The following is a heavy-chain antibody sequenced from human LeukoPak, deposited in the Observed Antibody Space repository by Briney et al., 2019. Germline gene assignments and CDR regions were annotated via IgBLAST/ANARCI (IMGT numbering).Heavy chain of an antibody. CDR1: GFTFSDYY. V-gene: IGHV3-11*01. Sequence: GGSLRLSCAASGFTFSDYYMSWIRQAPGKGLEWVSYISSSGSTIYYADSVKGRFTISRDNAKNSLYLQMNSLRAEDTAVYYRARYIRYFDWLSGREGLDYWGQGTLVTVSS. CDR3: ARYIRYFDWLSGREGLDY. D-gene: IGHD3-9*01. CDR2: ISSSGSTI. J-gene: IGHJ4*02.